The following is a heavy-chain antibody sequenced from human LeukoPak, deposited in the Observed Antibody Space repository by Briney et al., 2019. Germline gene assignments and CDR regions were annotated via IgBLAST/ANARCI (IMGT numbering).Heavy chain of an antibody. J-gene: IGHJ5*02. CDR1: GFTFSSCE. D-gene: IGHD2-15*01. Sequence: GGSLRLSCAASGFTFSSCEMNWVRQAPGKGLEWVSYISSSGSTIYYADSVKGRFTTSRDNAKNSLYLQMNSLRAEDTAVYYCARETCSGGSCYYKNNWFDPWGQGTLVTVSS. CDR2: ISSSGSTI. V-gene: IGHV3-48*03. CDR3: ARETCSGGSCYYKNNWFDP.